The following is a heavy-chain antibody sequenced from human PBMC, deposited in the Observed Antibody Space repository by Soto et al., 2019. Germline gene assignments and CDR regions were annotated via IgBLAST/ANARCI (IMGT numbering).Heavy chain of an antibody. CDR1: GFTFSNYA. Sequence: EEQLLESGGDLVQPGGSLRLSCAASGFTFSNYAISWVRQAPGKGLEWVSTISNSGDSTYYADSVKGRFTISRDNSKTTLNLQMTSLASAATAVYYCAKYMLVCLINKSYSPSHWHFDLWCRCTPVTLSS. J-gene: IGHJ2*01. D-gene: IGHD2-8*01. CDR3: AKYMLVCLINKSYSPSHWHFDL. V-gene: IGHV3-23*01. CDR2: ISNSGDST.